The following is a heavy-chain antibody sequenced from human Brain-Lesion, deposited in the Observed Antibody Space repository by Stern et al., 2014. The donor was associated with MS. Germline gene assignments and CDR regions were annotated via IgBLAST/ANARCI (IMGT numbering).Heavy chain of an antibody. CDR3: AKDGPALVTNWFDP. CDR2: IIPIFGSP. D-gene: IGHD5-18*01. Sequence: QMQLVQSGPEVDKPGSSVQVSCKGSGGTFSTYPITWVRQAPGHGLEWMANIIPIFGSPNYAQKFQGRVTITADRSTTTVYMKLSSLKSDDAAVYYCAKDGPALVTNWFDPWGRGTLVTVSS. V-gene: IGHV1-69*06. J-gene: IGHJ5*02. CDR1: GGTFSTYP.